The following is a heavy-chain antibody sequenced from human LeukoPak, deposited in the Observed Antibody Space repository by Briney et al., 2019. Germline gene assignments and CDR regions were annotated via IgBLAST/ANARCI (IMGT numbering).Heavy chain of an antibody. J-gene: IGHJ4*02. CDR1: GFTFSSYW. D-gene: IGHD1-26*01. CDR2: INSDGSST. V-gene: IGHV3-74*01. CDR3: ARERRGSYYKN. Sequence: PGGSLRLSCAASGFTFSSYWMHWVRQAPEKGLVWVSRINSDGSSTSYADSVKGRFTISRDNAKNTLYLQMNSLRAEDTAVYYCARERRGSYYKNWGQGTLVTVSS.